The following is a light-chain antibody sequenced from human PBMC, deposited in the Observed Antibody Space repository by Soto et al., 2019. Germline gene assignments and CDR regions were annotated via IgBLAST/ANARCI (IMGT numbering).Light chain of an antibody. Sequence: EIVLTQSPATLSVSPGERATLSCRASQSVSRNLAWYQQKPGQAPRLLIYGASTRATGIPARFSGSGSGTDFTLTISSLQSEDFAVYYCQQYNNWPWTFGRGTKVEIK. J-gene: IGKJ4*01. CDR3: QQYNNWPWT. V-gene: IGKV3-15*01. CDR2: GAS. CDR1: QSVSRN.